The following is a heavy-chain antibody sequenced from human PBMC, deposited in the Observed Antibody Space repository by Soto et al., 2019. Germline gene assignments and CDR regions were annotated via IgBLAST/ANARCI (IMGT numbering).Heavy chain of an antibody. J-gene: IGHJ5*02. Sequence: PSETLSLTCTVSGGSISTSGYSWGWIRQPPGKGLEWIGSIHYSGGTYYNPSLKSRVTMSVDTSKNQFSLKLSSVTAADTAVYYCARHRYCSGGSCYHLDNWFDPWGQGSLATVSS. V-gene: IGHV4-39*01. CDR3: ARHRYCSGGSCYHLDNWFDP. CDR1: GGSISTSGYS. D-gene: IGHD2-15*01. CDR2: IHYSGGT.